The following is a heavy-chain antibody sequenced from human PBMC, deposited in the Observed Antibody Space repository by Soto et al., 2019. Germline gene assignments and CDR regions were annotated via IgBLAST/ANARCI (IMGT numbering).Heavy chain of an antibody. CDR3: ARGGDYPAIYGMDV. D-gene: IGHD4-17*01. Sequence: KASGGTFSSYTISWVRQAPGQGLEWMGRIIPILGIANYAQKFQGRVTITADKSTSTAYMELSSLRSEDTAVYYCARGGDYPAIYGMDVWGQGTTVTVSS. J-gene: IGHJ6*02. CDR2: IIPILGIA. V-gene: IGHV1-69*02. CDR1: GGTFSSYT.